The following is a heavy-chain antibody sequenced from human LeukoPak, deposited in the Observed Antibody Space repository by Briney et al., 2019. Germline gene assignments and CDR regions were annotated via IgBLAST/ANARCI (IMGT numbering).Heavy chain of an antibody. J-gene: IGHJ4*02. V-gene: IGHV3-33*06. Sequence: AGGSLRLSCAASGFTFSNYGMHWVRQAPGKGLEWVAVIWYDASNKYYVDSVKGRFTISRDNSKNTVYLQMNNLRAEDTAVYYCAKDLRGSSTGWPTFDYWGQGTLVTVSS. CDR2: IWYDASNK. D-gene: IGHD2-2*01. CDR3: AKDLRGSSTGWPTFDY. CDR1: GFTFSNYG.